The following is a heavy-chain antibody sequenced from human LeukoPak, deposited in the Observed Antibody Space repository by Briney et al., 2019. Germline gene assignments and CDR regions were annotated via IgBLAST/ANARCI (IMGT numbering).Heavy chain of an antibody. J-gene: IGHJ3*02. D-gene: IGHD2-15*01. Sequence: GGSLRLSCAASEFTFSSYWMSWVRQAPGKGLEWVADIRQDGSEKYYVDSVKGRFTISRQNAKNSLFLQMNSLRAEDTAVYYCARHRNGGSQDDAFDIWGQGTMVTVSS. CDR2: IRQDGSEK. CDR3: ARHRNGGSQDDAFDI. CDR1: EFTFSSYW. V-gene: IGHV3-7*01.